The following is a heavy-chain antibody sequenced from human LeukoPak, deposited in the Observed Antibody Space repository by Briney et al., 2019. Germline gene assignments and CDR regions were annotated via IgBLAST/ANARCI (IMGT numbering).Heavy chain of an antibody. CDR2: MNPNSGNT. CDR1: GYTFTSYG. J-gene: IGHJ5*02. CDR3: ARGLESRFTIFGVVIRSGGYENWFDP. V-gene: IGHV1-8*02. D-gene: IGHD3-3*01. Sequence: GASVKVSCKASGYTFTSYGISWVRQATGQGLEWMGWMNPNSGNTGYAQKFQGRVTMTRNTSISTAYMELSSLRSEDTAVYYCARGLESRFTIFGVVIRSGGYENWFDPWGQGTLVTVSS.